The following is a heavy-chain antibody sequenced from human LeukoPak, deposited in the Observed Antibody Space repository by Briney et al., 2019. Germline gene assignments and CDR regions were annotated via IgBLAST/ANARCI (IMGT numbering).Heavy chain of an antibody. D-gene: IGHD3-10*01. CDR2: IRSKANSYAT. J-gene: IGHJ3*01. CDR1: GFTFSGSA. CDR3: ARDVVLRGVDAFDV. V-gene: IGHV3-73*01. Sequence: GGSLRLSCAASGFTFSGSAMHWVRQASGKGLEWVGRIRSKANSYATAYAASVKGRFTISRDDSKNTAYLQMNSLKTEDTAVYYCARDVVLRGVDAFDVWGQGTMVTVSS.